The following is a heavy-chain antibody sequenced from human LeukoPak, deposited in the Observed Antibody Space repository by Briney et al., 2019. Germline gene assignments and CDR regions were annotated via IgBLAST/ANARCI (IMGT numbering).Heavy chain of an antibody. CDR3: AKTNYYDSSGTYYFDY. CDR2: IRYDGSNE. Sequence: GGSLRLSCAASGFTFSSYGMHWVRQAPGKGLEWVAFIRYDGSNEYYADSVKGRFTISRDNSKNTLYLQMNSLRAEDTAVYYCAKTNYYDSSGTYYFDYWGQGTLVTVSS. V-gene: IGHV3-30*02. D-gene: IGHD3-22*01. CDR1: GFTFSSYG. J-gene: IGHJ4*02.